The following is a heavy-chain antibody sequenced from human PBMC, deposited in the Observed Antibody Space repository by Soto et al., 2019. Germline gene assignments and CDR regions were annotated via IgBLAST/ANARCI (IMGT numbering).Heavy chain of an antibody. CDR2: INPNSGGT. CDR1: GYTCSGFY. CDR3: ASAAVTGTAGRDF. Sequence: ASVKVSCKASGYTCSGFYMHWVRQAPGQGLEWMGWINPNSGGTKYEEKFQGRVTMTRDTSISTAYMELSRLTSDDTAVYYCASAAVTGTAGRDFWGQGTQVTVSS. V-gene: IGHV1-2*02. J-gene: IGHJ4*02. D-gene: IGHD6-19*01.